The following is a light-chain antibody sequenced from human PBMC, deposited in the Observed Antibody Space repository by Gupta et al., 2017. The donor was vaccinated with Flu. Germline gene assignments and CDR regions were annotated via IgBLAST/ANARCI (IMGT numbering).Light chain of an antibody. CDR1: QSISSW. CDR3: QHYNSYPWT. V-gene: IGKV1-5*03. J-gene: IGKJ1*01. Sequence: GDRVTITCRASQSISSWLAWYQQTPGKAPKVLIYKASTLDRGVPSRFSGSGSGTEFTLTISNLQPDDFATYYCQHYNSYPWTFGQGTKVEIK. CDR2: KAS.